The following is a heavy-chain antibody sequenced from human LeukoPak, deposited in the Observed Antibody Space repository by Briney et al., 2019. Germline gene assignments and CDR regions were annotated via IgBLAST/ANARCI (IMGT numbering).Heavy chain of an antibody. J-gene: IGHJ4*02. Sequence: PGGSLRLSCAVSGFTFSNSAMTWVRQAPGKGLEWVANIKQDGSEKYYVDSVKGRFTISRDNAKNSLYLQMNSLRAEDTAVYFCAGGSGWVTDSWGQGTLVTVSA. CDR2: IKQDGSEK. CDR1: GFTFSNSA. CDR3: AGGSGWVTDS. D-gene: IGHD6-19*01. V-gene: IGHV3-7*01.